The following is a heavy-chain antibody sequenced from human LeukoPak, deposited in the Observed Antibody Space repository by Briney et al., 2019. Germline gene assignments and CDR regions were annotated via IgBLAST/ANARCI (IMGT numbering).Heavy chain of an antibody. CDR2: FDPEDGET. Sequence: GASVKVSCKVCGCTLTELSMHWVRQAPGKGLEWMGGFDPEDGETIYAQKFQGRVTMTEDTSTDTAYMELSSLRSGDTAVYYCATDLWGSYSHMDVWGKGTTVTVSS. D-gene: IGHD3-16*01. V-gene: IGHV1-24*01. CDR1: GCTLTELS. CDR3: ATDLWGSYSHMDV. J-gene: IGHJ6*03.